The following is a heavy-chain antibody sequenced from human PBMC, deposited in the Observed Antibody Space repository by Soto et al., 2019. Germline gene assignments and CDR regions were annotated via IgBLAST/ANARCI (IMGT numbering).Heavy chain of an antibody. J-gene: IGHJ4*02. CDR1: GYTFTSYG. CDR2: ISAYNGNT. D-gene: IGHD6-19*01. CDR3: ARSGWYSLVVLELDY. V-gene: IGHV1-18*01. Sequence: VASVKVSCKASGYTFTSYGISWVRQAPGQGLEWMGWISAYNGNTNYAQKLQGRVTMTTDTSTSTAYMELRSLRSDDTAVYYCARSGWYSLVVLELDYWGQGTLVTVSS.